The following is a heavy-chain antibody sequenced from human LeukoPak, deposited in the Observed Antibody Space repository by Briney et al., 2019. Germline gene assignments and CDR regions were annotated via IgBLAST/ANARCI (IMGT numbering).Heavy chain of an antibody. V-gene: IGHV3-48*03. Sequence: GGSLRLSCAVSRFTFSSYEMSWVRQAPGRGLEWVSYISGSGIKHYADSVKGRFTISRDNAKNLLYLQMNSLRVEDTAVYYCAREDTGVAFDIWGQGTTVTV. D-gene: IGHD2-8*01. J-gene: IGHJ3*02. CDR2: ISGSGIK. CDR3: AREDTGVAFDI. CDR1: RFTFSSYE.